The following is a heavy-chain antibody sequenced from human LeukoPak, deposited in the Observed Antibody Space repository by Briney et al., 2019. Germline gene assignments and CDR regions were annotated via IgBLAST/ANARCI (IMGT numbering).Heavy chain of an antibody. D-gene: IGHD6-19*01. CDR3: ARDPTAGSGWFGRGYFDY. V-gene: IGHV3-30*04. J-gene: IGHJ4*02. CDR2: ISYDGSNK. CDR1: GFTFSSYA. Sequence: GGSLRLSCAASGFTFSSYAMHWVRQAPGKGLEWVAVISYDGSNKYYAASVKGRFTISRDNSKNTLYLQMNSLRAEDTAVYYCARDPTAGSGWFGRGYFDYWGQGTLVTVSS.